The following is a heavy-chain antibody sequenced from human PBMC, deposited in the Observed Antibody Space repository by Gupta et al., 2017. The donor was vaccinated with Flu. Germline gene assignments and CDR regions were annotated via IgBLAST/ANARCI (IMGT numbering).Heavy chain of an antibody. D-gene: IGHD3-10*01. CDR1: GFTFSNAW. V-gene: IGHV3-15*01. J-gene: IGHJ6*02. CDR3: TPSSRGDYYYGMDV. Sequence: EVQLVESGGGLVRPGGSLSLPWAASGFTFSNAWMIWVRRAPGKGLEWVGRIKSKADGGTTDYAAPVKGRFTISRDDSKDMLFLQMNSLKTEDTAVYYGTPSSRGDYYYGMDVWGQGTTVTVSS. CDR2: IKSKADGGTT.